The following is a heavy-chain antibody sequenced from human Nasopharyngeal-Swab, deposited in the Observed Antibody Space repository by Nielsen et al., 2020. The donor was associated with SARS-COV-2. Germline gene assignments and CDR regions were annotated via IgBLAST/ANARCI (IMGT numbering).Heavy chain of an antibody. CDR3: ARDYGDYYYYGMDV. CDR2: ISSSSSYI. CDR1: GFTFSSYS. V-gene: IGHV3-21*01. J-gene: IGHJ6*02. D-gene: IGHD4-17*01. Sequence: GGSLRLSCAASGFTFSSYSMNGVRQAPGKGLEWVSSISSSSSYIYYADSVKGRFTISRDNAKNSLYLQMNSLRAEDTAVYYCARDYGDYYYYGMDVWGQGTTVTVSS.